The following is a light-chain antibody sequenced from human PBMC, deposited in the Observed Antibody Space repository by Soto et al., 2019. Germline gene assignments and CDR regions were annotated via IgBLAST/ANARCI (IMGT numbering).Light chain of an antibody. CDR2: DAS. CDR3: QHRINWPLT. CDR1: QIIRTN. Sequence: ERVMTQSPATLSVSPGGRVTLSCRASQIIRTNLAWYQQKPGQAPRLPIYDASNRATGIPARFSGSGSGTDFTLTISSLEPEDFAVYYCQHRINWPLTFGGGTKVDIK. V-gene: IGKV3-11*01. J-gene: IGKJ4*01.